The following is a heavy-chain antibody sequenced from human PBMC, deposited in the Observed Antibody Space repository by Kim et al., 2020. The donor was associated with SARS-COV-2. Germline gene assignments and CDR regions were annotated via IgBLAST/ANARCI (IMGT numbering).Heavy chain of an antibody. CDR2: IYYSGST. CDR3: SRGGGFDDY. V-gene: IGHV4-59*08. Sequence: SETLSLTCTVSGCSISSYYWSWIRQPPGKGLEWIGFIYYSGSTNYNPSLKSRVTITEDTSKNQFSLKLSTVTAADTAVYYCSRGGGFDDYWGQGTLVTVSS. J-gene: IGHJ4*02. CDR1: GCSISSYY. D-gene: IGHD5-12*01.